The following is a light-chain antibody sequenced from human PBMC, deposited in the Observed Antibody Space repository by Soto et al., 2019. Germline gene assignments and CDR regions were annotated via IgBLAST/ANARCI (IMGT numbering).Light chain of an antibody. CDR3: QQCDGYPLT. CDR1: QGVSGN. V-gene: IGKV1-9*01. Sequence: DIELTQSPSFLSASVGDRVTLTCRASQGVSGNLAWYQQRPGKAPSLLIHSASTLQTGIPLRFSGSGSGTEFTLTISSLQSEDFATYYCQQCDGYPLTFGQGTRLEMK. CDR2: SAS. J-gene: IGKJ5*01.